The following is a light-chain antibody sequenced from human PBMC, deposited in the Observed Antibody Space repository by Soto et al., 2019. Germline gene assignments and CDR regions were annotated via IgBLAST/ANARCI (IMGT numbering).Light chain of an antibody. CDR1: SSDVGAYNY. CDR2: EVT. V-gene: IGLV2-14*01. Sequence: QSALTQPASVSGSPGQSITISCTGTSSDVGAYNYVSWYQHHPGKVPKLLIYEVTNRPSGVSDRFSGSKSGNTASLTISGLQAEDEADYYCSSKRDSSTLFVLGTGTKVNVL. CDR3: SSKRDSSTLFV. J-gene: IGLJ1*01.